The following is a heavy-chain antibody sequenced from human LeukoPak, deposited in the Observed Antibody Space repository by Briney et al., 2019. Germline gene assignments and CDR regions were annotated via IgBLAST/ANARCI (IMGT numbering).Heavy chain of an antibody. V-gene: IGHV1-2*06. D-gene: IGHD4-23*01. CDR2: INPNSGVA. CDR1: GGTFSSYS. J-gene: IGHJ4*02. CDR3: ARDYGGNEYFDY. Sequence: ASVKVSCKASGGTFSSYSISWVRQAPGQGPEWMGRINPNSGVANYAQKFQGRVTMTRDTSISTAYMELSILRSDDTAVYYCARDYGGNEYFDYWGQGTLVTVSS.